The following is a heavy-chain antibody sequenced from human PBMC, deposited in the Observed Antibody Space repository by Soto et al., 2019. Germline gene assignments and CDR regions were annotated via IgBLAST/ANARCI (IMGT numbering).Heavy chain of an antibody. CDR3: AKAGANCLES. D-gene: IGHD1-1*01. Sequence: QVQLQESGPGLVKPSGTLSLTCVVSGASISNSHWLSWVRQPPGEGLEWIGEIYHSGSTNYNPSPRSRVNLSVGQAKNPISLRLKSVTAAGPAVYYCAKAGANCLESWGPGTLVTVSS. J-gene: IGHJ4*02. CDR1: GASISNSHW. CDR2: IYHSGST. V-gene: IGHV4-4*02.